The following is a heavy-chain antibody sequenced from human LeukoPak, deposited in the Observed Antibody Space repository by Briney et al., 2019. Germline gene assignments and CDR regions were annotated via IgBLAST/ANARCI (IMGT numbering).Heavy chain of an antibody. Sequence: GASVKVSCKASGYTFTSYGISWVRQAPGQGLEWMGWISAYNGNTNYAQKLQGRVTMTTDTSTSTAYMELRSLRSEDTAVYYCATAAAAGSLDYWGQGTLVTVSS. CDR1: GYTFTSYG. CDR3: ATAAAAGSLDY. J-gene: IGHJ4*02. CDR2: ISAYNGNT. V-gene: IGHV1-18*01. D-gene: IGHD6-13*01.